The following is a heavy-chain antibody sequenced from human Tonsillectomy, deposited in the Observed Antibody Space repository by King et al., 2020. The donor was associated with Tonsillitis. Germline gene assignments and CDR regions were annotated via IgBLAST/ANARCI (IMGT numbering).Heavy chain of an antibody. CDR3: AKEGSSTSWYYYYGMDV. J-gene: IGHJ6*02. Sequence: VQLVESGGGLVQPGGSLRLSCAASGFTFSIYAMSWVRQAPGKGLEWVSAISGSGGSTYYADSVKGRFTISRDNSKNTLYLQMNSLRAEDTAVYYCAKEGSSTSWYYYYGMDVWDQGTTVTVSS. V-gene: IGHV3-23*04. CDR1: GFTFSIYA. CDR2: ISGSGGST. D-gene: IGHD6-13*01.